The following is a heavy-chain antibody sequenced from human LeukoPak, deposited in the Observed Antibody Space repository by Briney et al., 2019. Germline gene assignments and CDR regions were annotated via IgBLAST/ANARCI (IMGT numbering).Heavy chain of an antibody. D-gene: IGHD3-9*01. Sequence: PGRSLRLSCAASGFTFSSYAMHWVRQAPGKGLEWVAVISYDGSNKYYADSVKGRFTISRDNSKNTLYLLMNSLRAEDTAVYYCARAVDILTQGLSLFDYWGQGTLVTVSS. CDR1: GFTFSSYA. V-gene: IGHV3-30-3*01. CDR2: ISYDGSNK. CDR3: ARAVDILTQGLSLFDY. J-gene: IGHJ4*02.